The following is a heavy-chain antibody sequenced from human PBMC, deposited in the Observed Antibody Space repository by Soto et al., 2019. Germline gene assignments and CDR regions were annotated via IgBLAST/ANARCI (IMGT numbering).Heavy chain of an antibody. CDR3: ARVWGGAFDI. CDR1: GGTIRSDFHY. Sequence: SETLSLTCTVSGGTIRSDFHYWSWFRQPPGKGLEWIGYIYSSGSTYYNPSLKSQVSLSVDTSKNQFSLKLSSVTAADTAVYYCARVWGGAFDIWGQGTMVTVSS. J-gene: IGHJ3*02. CDR2: IYSSGST. D-gene: IGHD3-10*01. V-gene: IGHV4-30-4*02.